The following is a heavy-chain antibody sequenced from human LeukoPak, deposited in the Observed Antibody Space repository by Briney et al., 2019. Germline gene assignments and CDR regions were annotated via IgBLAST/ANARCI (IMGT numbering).Heavy chain of an antibody. Sequence: SETLSLTCTVSGGSISSSSYYWGWIRQPPGKGLEWIGEINHSGSTNYNPSLKSRVTISVDTSENQFSLKLSSVTAADTAVYYCARVVAGIWSPGNAFDIWGQGTMVTVSS. CDR3: ARVVAGIWSPGNAFDI. CDR2: INHSGST. D-gene: IGHD6-19*01. J-gene: IGHJ3*02. V-gene: IGHV4-39*07. CDR1: GGSISSSSYY.